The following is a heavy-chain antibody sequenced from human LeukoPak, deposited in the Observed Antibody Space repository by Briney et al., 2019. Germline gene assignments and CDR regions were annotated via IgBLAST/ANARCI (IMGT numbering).Heavy chain of an antibody. J-gene: IGHJ6*02. CDR3: ARWGVVVAATPGYYGMDV. D-gene: IGHD2-15*01. CDR1: GFTFSSYS. Sequence: GGSLRLSCAASGFTFSSYSMNWVRQAPGKGLEWVSSISSSSSYIYYADSVKGRFTTSRDNAKNSLYLQMNSLRAEDTAVYYCARWGVVVAATPGYYGMDVWGQGNTVTVCS. CDR2: ISSSSSYI. V-gene: IGHV3-21*01.